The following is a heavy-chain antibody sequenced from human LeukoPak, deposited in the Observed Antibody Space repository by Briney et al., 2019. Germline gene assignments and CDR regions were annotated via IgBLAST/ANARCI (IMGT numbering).Heavy chain of an antibody. CDR2: IYTSGST. D-gene: IGHD5-12*01. V-gene: IGHV4-61*02. CDR3: ARGGATYLDY. J-gene: IGHJ4*02. Sequence: PSETLSLTCTVSGGSISSGSYYWSCILQPAGKGLECIGRIYTSGSTNYNPSLKSRVTISVDASKHQFSLKLSSVTAADTAVYYCARGGATYLDYWGQGTLVTVSS. CDR1: GGSISSGSYY.